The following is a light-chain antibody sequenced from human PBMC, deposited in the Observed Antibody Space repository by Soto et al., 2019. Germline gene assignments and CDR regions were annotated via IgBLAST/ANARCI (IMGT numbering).Light chain of an antibody. CDR1: SSDVGSYNF. Sequence: QSVLTQPASVSGSPGQPITISCTGTSSDVGSYNFVSWYQQHPGKAPKLVIYEVSKRPSGVSNRFSGSKSGNTASLTISGLQAEDEADYYCCSYVGSSTAYVIFGGGTQLT. J-gene: IGLJ2*01. CDR3: CSYVGSSTAYVI. CDR2: EVS. V-gene: IGLV2-23*02.